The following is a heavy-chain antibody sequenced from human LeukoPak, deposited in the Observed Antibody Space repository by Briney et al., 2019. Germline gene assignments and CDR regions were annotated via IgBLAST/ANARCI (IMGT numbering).Heavy chain of an antibody. Sequence: PGGSLRLSCAASGFTFSSNAMSWVRQAPGKGLEWVSTINSSGGSTYYADSVKGRFTISRENSKNTLYLQMNGLEIEGTAIYYCARDLGSTGWYYFDYWGQGTLATVSS. CDR2: INSSGGST. CDR1: GFTFSSNA. CDR3: ARDLGSTGWYYFDY. V-gene: IGHV3-23*01. J-gene: IGHJ4*02. D-gene: IGHD6-19*01.